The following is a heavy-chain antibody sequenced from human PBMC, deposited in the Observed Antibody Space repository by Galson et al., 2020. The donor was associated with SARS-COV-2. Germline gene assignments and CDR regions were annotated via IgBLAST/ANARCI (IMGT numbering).Heavy chain of an antibody. CDR3: ARSYYDFWSGYPQDALDI. D-gene: IGHD3-3*01. CDR2: ISYDGSTK. V-gene: IGHV3-30*04. Sequence: EWVAVISYDGSTKNHADSVKGRFTISRDNSKNTLYLQMNTLRAGDTALYYCARSYYDFWSGYPQDALDIWGQGTLVTVSS. J-gene: IGHJ3*02.